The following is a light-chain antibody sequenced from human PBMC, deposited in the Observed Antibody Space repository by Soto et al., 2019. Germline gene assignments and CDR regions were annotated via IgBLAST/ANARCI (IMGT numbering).Light chain of an antibody. CDR2: AAS. J-gene: IGKJ1*01. V-gene: IGKV1-27*01. Sequence: IQLTQSPSSLSASVGHRVTVTCRASQDISNYLAWYQQKPGKVPKLLIYAASILQSGVPSRFSGSGSGTEFTLTIDSLQPEDVASYYCQKYNSGPPTFGQGTKVDIK. CDR3: QKYNSGPPT. CDR1: QDISNY.